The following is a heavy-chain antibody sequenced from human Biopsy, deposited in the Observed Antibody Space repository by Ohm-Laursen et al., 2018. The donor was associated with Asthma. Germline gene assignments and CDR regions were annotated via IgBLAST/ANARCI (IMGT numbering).Heavy chain of an antibody. V-gene: IGHV3-30*04. J-gene: IGHJ4*02. CDR1: GFTFSSYA. Sequence: SLRLSCAASGFTFSSYAMHWVRQAPGKGLQWVAGISYDGMNKYYGDSVNGRFTVSRDDSKNTLYLQMNSLRPDDTAVYYCARDVMEWYLPAFDFWGQGTLVTVSS. D-gene: IGHD3-3*01. CDR2: ISYDGMNK. CDR3: ARDVMEWYLPAFDF.